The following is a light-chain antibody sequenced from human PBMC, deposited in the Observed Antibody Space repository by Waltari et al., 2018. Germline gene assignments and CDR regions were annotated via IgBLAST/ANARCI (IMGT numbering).Light chain of an antibody. CDR1: QSVSSY. J-gene: IGKJ4*01. CDR2: DAS. Sequence: EIVLTQSPATLSLARGERATLSCRASQSVSSYLAWYQQKPGQAPRLLIYDASNRATGIPARFSGSGSGTDFTLTISSLKPEDFAVYYCQQRSNWPLTFGGGTKVEIK. V-gene: IGKV3-11*01. CDR3: QQRSNWPLT.